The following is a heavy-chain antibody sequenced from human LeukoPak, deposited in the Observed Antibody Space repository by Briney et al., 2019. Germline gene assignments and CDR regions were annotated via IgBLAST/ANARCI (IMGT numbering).Heavy chain of an antibody. CDR2: IYSGGST. CDR1: GFTVSSNY. Sequence: GGSLRLSCAASGFTVSSNYMNWVRQAPGKGLEWVSIIYSGGSTYYADSVKGRFTVSRDNSKNTLYLQMNRLRVEDTAVYYRSRTDYSHFDYWGQGTLVTVSS. J-gene: IGHJ4*02. CDR3: SRTDYSHFDY. D-gene: IGHD3-16*01. V-gene: IGHV3-66*02.